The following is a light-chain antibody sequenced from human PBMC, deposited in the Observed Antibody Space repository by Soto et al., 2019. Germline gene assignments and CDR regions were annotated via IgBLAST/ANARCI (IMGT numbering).Light chain of an antibody. CDR1: SSNIGSNT. J-gene: IGLJ3*02. V-gene: IGLV1-44*01. CDR3: AAWDDSLNGVV. Sequence: QSVLTQPPSAFGTPGQRVTISCSGSSSNIGSNTVNWYQKLPGTAPKLLIYSNDQRPSGVPDRFSGSRSGASASLAISGLQSEDEADYYCAAWDDSLNGVVFGGGTKLTVL. CDR2: SND.